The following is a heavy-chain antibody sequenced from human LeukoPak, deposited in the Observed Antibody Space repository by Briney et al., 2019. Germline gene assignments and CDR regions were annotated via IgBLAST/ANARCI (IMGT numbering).Heavy chain of an antibody. V-gene: IGHV1-69*13. CDR2: IIPIFGTA. CDR3: AKEVATRTGFIYYYYGMDV. Sequence: SVKVSCKASGGTFSSYAISWVRQAPGQGLEWMGGIIPIFGTANYAQKFQGRVTITADESTSTAYMELSSLRAEDTAVYYCAKEVATRTGFIYYYYGMDVWGQGTTVTVSS. D-gene: IGHD5-24*01. CDR1: GGTFSSYA. J-gene: IGHJ6*02.